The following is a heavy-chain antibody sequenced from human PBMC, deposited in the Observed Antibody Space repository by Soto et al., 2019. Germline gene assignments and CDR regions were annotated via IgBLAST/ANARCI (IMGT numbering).Heavy chain of an antibody. CDR1: GFTFNSYV. Sequence: GGSLRLSCAASGFTFNSYVMSWVRRAPGKGLEWVSGISGSGGSTYYADSVKGRLTISRDNSKNTPYLQMNSLTDEDTAVYYCAKGGEGSIFPDEDVFDLWGQGTRVTVSS. CDR2: ISGSGGST. D-gene: IGHD3-3*01. CDR3: AKGGEGSIFPDEDVFDL. V-gene: IGHV3-23*01. J-gene: IGHJ3*01.